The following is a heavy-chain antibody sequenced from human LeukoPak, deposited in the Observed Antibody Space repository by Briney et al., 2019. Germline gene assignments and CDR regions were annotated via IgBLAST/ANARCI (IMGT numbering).Heavy chain of an antibody. CDR2: ISAYNGNT. J-gene: IGHJ4*02. CDR3: ARFGGLLYEDFDY. V-gene: IGHV1-18*01. Sequence: ASVKLSCKASGYTFTSYGISWVRQAPGQGLELMGWISAYNGNTNNAQKLQGRVTMTTDTSTSTAYMELRRLRSDGTAVYYCARFGGLLYEDFDYWGQGTLVTVSS. D-gene: IGHD3-10*01. CDR1: GYTFTSYG.